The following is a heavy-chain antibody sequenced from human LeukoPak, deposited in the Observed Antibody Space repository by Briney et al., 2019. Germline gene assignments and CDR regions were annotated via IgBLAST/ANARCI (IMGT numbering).Heavy chain of an antibody. D-gene: IGHD5-12*01. CDR3: AGIITTIMDY. CDR1: GFTFNNYE. V-gene: IGHV3-48*03. Sequence: PGRSLRLSCAASGFTFNNYEMKWVRQAPGKGLEWVSYISRSGSTIYYADSVKGRFTISRDNAKNSLYLQMNSLRADDTAVYYCAGIITTIMDYWGQGTLVTVSS. CDR2: ISRSGSTI. J-gene: IGHJ4*02.